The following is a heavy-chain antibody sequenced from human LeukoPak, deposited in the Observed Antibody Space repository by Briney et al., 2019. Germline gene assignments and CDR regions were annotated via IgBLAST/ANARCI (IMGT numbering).Heavy chain of an antibody. CDR2: FSGSAGST. V-gene: IGHV3-23*01. CDR3: AKRPSTSWYDDAFDI. CDR1: GFTFSRYA. J-gene: IGHJ3*02. D-gene: IGHD6-13*01. Sequence: PGGSLRLSCAAPGFTFSRYAMTWVRQAPGKGLEWVSAFSGSAGSTYYADSVKGRFTISRDNSKNTLYLQMDSLRAEDTAVYYCAKRPSTSWYDDAFDIWGQGTMVTVSS.